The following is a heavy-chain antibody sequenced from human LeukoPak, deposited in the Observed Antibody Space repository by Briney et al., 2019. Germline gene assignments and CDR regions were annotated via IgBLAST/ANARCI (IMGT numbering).Heavy chain of an antibody. CDR1: GGSISSYY. D-gene: IGHD6-19*01. CDR3: TRIADSSGGYYYYYMDV. Sequence: PSETLSLTCTVSGGSISSYYWSWIRQPPGKGLEWIGYIYYSGSTNYNPSLKSRVTISVDTSKNQFSLKLSSVTAADTAVYYCTRIADSSGGYYYYYMDVWGKGTTVTVSS. J-gene: IGHJ6*03. V-gene: IGHV4-59*01. CDR2: IYYSGST.